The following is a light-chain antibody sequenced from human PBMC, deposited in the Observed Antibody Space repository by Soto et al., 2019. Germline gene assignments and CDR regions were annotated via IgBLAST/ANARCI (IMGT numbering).Light chain of an antibody. CDR3: QQGDSFPFT. J-gene: IGKJ4*01. V-gene: IGKV1-12*01. CDR1: QDISTW. Sequence: DIQMNQSPSSVSASVGDRVTITCRASQDISTWVAWYQQKPGKAPKLLISAASTLQSGVPRRFSGSGSGTDFTLIISSLQPEDFATYFCQQGDSFPFTFGGGTKVQIK. CDR2: AAS.